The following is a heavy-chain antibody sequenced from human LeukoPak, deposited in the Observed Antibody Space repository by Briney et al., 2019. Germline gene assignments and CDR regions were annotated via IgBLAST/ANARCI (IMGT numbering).Heavy chain of an antibody. V-gene: IGHV4-38-2*02. J-gene: IGHJ5*02. D-gene: IGHD6-13*01. CDR3: AREIIAAAWFDP. Sequence: PSETLSLTCTVSGYSISSGYYWGWIRQPPGKGLEWIGSIYHSGSTYYNPSLKSRVTMSVDTSKNQFSLKLSSVTAADTAVYYCAREIIAAAWFDPWGQGTLVTVSS. CDR2: IYHSGST. CDR1: GYSISSGYY.